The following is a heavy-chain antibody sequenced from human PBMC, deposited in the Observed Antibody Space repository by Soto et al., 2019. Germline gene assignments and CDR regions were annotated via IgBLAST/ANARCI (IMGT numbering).Heavy chain of an antibody. Sequence: PSETLSLTCTVSGDSISSTTYYWGWIRQPPGKGLEWIGSIYYSGSTYYNPSLKRRITISVDTSKNQFSLKLISVTAAETAVYYCARLFGSGIPYYGMAVWGQGTTVTVSS. D-gene: IGHD3-10*01. CDR3: ARLFGSGIPYYGMAV. V-gene: IGHV4-39*01. J-gene: IGHJ6*02. CDR1: GDSISSTTYY. CDR2: IYYSGST.